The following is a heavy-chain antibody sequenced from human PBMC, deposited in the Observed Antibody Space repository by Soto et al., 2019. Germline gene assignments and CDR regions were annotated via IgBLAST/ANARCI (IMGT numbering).Heavy chain of an antibody. V-gene: IGHV2-5*02. CDR2: VFWDDGE. CDR3: TQIYGSGSWGWYFHS. D-gene: IGHD1-26*01. Sequence: QITLRESGPSLVKPTETLTLTCTFSGFSLTTTGVGVGWIRQPPGKAMEWLAVVFWDDGERYSPSLKSRVTTAKDTSKNQVVLTMTNMDPVDTATYYCTQIYGSGSWGWYFHSWGQGTLVTVSS. J-gene: IGHJ4*02. CDR1: GFSLTTTGVG.